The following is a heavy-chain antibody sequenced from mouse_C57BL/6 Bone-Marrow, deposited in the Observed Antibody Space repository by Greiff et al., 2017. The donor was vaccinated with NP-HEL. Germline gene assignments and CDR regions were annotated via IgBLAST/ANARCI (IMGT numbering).Heavy chain of an antibody. J-gene: IGHJ4*01. CDR1: GYTFTDYY. Sequence: VQLKESGPVLVKPGASVKMSCKASGYTFTDYYMNWVKQSHGKSLEWIGVINPYNGGTSYNQKFKGKATLTVDKSSSTAYMELNSLTSEDSAVYYCAREVRPYAMDYCGQGTSVTVSS. CDR3: AREVRPYAMDY. V-gene: IGHV1-19*01. CDR2: INPYNGGT. D-gene: IGHD2-14*01.